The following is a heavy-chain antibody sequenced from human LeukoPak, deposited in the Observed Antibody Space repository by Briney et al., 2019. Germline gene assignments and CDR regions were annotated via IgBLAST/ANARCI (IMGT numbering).Heavy chain of an antibody. D-gene: IGHD6-19*01. CDR1: GFTFGDYA. CDR2: IRSKAYGGTT. V-gene: IGHV3-49*03. Sequence: GGSLRLSCTTSGFTFGDYAMSWFRQAPGKGLEWVGFIRSKAYGGTTEYAASVKGRVTISRDDSQSIAYLQMNSPKTEDTAVYYCSRVRGGYRSGWYAGYFDYWGQGTLVTVSS. CDR3: SRVRGGYRSGWYAGYFDY. J-gene: IGHJ4*02.